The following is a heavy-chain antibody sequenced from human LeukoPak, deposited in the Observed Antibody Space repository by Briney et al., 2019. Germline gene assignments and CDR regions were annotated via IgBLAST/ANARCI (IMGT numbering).Heavy chain of an antibody. CDR1: RFTFDDYG. V-gene: IGHV3-20*04. D-gene: IGHD4-17*01. Sequence: GGSLRLSCAAPRFTFDDYGMSWVRQAPGKGLEWVSGINWNGGSTGYADSVKGRFTISRDNAKNSLYLQMSSLRAEDTALYYCAREATLRDFYDAFDIWGQGTMVTVSS. J-gene: IGHJ3*02. CDR3: AREATLRDFYDAFDI. CDR2: INWNGGST.